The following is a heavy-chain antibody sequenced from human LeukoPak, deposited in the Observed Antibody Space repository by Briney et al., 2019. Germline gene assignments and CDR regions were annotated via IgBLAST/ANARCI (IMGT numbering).Heavy chain of an antibody. Sequence: ASVKVSCKASGYTFTSYAMHWVRQAPGQRLEWMGWINAGNGNTKYSQKFQGRVTITRDTSASTAYMELSSLSSEDTAVYYCARGTYYYDSSGYYYWGQGTLVTVSS. CDR3: ARGTYYYDSSGYYY. J-gene: IGHJ4*02. V-gene: IGHV1-3*01. CDR1: GYTFTSYA. D-gene: IGHD3-22*01. CDR2: INAGNGNT.